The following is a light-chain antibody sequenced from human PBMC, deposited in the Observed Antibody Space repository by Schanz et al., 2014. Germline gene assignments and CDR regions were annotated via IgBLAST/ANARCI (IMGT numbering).Light chain of an antibody. Sequence: DIQMTQSPSTLSASVGDRVTITCRASQSISGWLAWFQQKPGKAPKLLVYDASTLESGVPPRFSGSGSGTDFTLTISSLQPEDFATDYFHQSYSTPWTFGQGTKVEIK. CDR3: HQSYSTPWT. V-gene: IGKV1-5*01. CDR2: DAS. J-gene: IGKJ1*01. CDR1: QSISGW.